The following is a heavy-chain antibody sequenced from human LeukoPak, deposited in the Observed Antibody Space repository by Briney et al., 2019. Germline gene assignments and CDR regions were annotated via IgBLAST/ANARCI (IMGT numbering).Heavy chain of an antibody. Sequence: ASVKVSCKASGYTFTGYYMHWVRQAPGQGLEWMGWINPNSGGTNYAQKFQGRVTMTRDTSISTAYMELSRLRSDDTAVYYCARLYCSSTSCYPSYYHYYGMDVWGQGTTVTVSS. V-gene: IGHV1-2*02. CDR2: INPNSGGT. D-gene: IGHD2-2*01. CDR3: ARLYCSSTSCYPSYYHYYGMDV. CDR1: GYTFTGYY. J-gene: IGHJ6*02.